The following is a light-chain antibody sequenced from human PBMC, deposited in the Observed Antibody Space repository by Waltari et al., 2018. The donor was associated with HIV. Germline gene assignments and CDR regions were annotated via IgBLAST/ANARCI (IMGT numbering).Light chain of an antibody. J-gene: IGKJ2*01. Sequence: DIVMTQSPLSLPVTPGEPASISCRSSQSLLHTNGYNYLDWFLQKQGQSPQLLFYLGSSRASGVPDRFSGGGSGTEFTLKISRVEAEDVGVYYCMQALQTPNTFGQGTKLEIK. CDR2: LGS. CDR3: MQALQTPNT. CDR1: QSLLHTNGYNY. V-gene: IGKV2-28*01.